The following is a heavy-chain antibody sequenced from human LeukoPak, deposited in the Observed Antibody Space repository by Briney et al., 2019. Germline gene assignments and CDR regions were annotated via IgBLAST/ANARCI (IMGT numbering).Heavy chain of an antibody. D-gene: IGHD3-22*01. J-gene: IGHJ4*02. CDR1: GFTFSSYG. V-gene: IGHV3-23*01. CDR2: ISSTGTP. CDR3: AKRHSSGYYFFDF. Sequence: GGSPRLSCAASGFTFSSYGMSWVRQAPGKGLEWVSGISSTGTPYYADSVKGRFTISRDNSKNTLYLQMNSLRAEDTAVYYCAKRHSSGYYFFDFWGQGALVTVSS.